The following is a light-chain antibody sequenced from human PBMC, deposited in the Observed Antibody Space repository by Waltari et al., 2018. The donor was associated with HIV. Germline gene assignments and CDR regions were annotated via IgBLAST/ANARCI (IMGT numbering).Light chain of an antibody. J-gene: IGKJ4*01. CDR2: QAS. CDR1: QTINSW. V-gene: IGKV1-5*03. Sequence: DIQMTQSPSTLSASVGDTVTISCRASQTINSWLAWYQQKPGKPPRFLIYQASTLESGVPSSFSGSGSGILFTLTLRRLQPDDFATYDCQQYHTYPLTFGGGTKVEIK. CDR3: QQYHTYPLT.